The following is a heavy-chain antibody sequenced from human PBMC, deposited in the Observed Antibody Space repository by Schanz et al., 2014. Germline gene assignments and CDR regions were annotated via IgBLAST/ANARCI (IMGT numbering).Heavy chain of an antibody. CDR3: ARARGMITSDYYYGMAV. V-gene: IGHV4-30-4*07. D-gene: IGHD3-16*01. Sequence: QVQLQESGPRLVKPSQTLSLTCTVSGGSISSGAYSWSWIRQPPGKRPEWIGYIYSSGSTYYNPSLKSRVSMAIYKSRNQFSLKLSSVPAADTAVYYCARARGMITSDYYYGMAVWGQGTTVAVSS. J-gene: IGHJ6*02. CDR1: GGSISSGAYS. CDR2: IYSSGST.